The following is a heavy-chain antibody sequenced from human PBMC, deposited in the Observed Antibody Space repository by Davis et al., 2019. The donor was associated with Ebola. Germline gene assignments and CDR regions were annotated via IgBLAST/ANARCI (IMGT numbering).Heavy chain of an antibody. CDR2: ISGSGGST. CDR1: GFTFSSYA. V-gene: IGHV3-23*01. J-gene: IGHJ3*02. Sequence: PGGSLRLSCAASGFTFSSYAMSWVRQAPGTGLEWVSAISGSGGSTYYADSVKGRFTISRDNSKNTLYLQMNSLRAEDTAVYYCAKGPSLYDFWSGYPLSDIWGQGTMVTVSS. CDR3: AKGPSLYDFWSGYPLSDI. D-gene: IGHD3-3*01.